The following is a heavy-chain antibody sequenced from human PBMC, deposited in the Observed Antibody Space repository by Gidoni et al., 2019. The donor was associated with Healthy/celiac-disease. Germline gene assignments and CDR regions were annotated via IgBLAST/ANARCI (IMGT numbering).Heavy chain of an antibody. Sequence: EVQLVESGGGLVKPGGSLRLSGAASGVTFSSYSMNWVRQAPGKGLEWVSSISSSSSYIYYADSVKGRFTISRDNAKNSLYLQMNSLRAEDTAVYYCARDLVLRYFEGIDYWGQGTLVTVSS. CDR2: ISSSSSYI. CDR1: GVTFSSYS. CDR3: ARDLVLRYFEGIDY. D-gene: IGHD3-9*01. J-gene: IGHJ4*02. V-gene: IGHV3-21*01.